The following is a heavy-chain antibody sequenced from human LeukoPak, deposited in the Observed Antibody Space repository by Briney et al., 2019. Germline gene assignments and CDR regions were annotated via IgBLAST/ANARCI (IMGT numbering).Heavy chain of an antibody. CDR1: GYTFTSYG. CDR3: ARDNSGYVRWFDP. Sequence: GASVKVSCTASGYTFTSYGISWVRQAPGQGLEWMGWISAYNGNTNYAQKLQGRVTMTTDTSTSTAYMELRSLRSDDAAVYYCARDNSGYVRWFDPWGQGTLVTVSS. J-gene: IGHJ5*02. CDR2: ISAYNGNT. D-gene: IGHD5-12*01. V-gene: IGHV1-18*01.